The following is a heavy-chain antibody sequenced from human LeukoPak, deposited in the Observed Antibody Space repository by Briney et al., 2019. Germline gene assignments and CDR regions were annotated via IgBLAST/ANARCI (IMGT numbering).Heavy chain of an antibody. CDR1: GFTFSSYW. V-gene: IGHV4-59*01. Sequence: PGGSLRLSCAASGFTFSSYWMSWVRQAPGKGLEWIGYIYYSGSTNYNPSLKSRVTISVDTSKNQFSLKLSSVPAADTAVYYCASATYSYGLHYFDYWGQGTLVTVSS. D-gene: IGHD5-18*01. CDR2: IYYSGST. J-gene: IGHJ4*02. CDR3: ASATYSYGLHYFDY.